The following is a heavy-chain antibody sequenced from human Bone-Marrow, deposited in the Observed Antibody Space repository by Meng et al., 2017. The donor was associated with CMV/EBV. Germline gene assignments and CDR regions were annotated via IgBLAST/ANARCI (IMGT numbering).Heavy chain of an antibody. Sequence: GESLKISCTGSGFTFGDYAMSWVRQAPGKGLEWVGFIRSKVYGGTIEYAASVKGRFIISRDDSKSIAYLQMNSLKTEDTAVYYCTRGRGATGYWAQGTLVTVSS. D-gene: IGHD1-26*01. CDR2: IRSKVYGGTI. J-gene: IGHJ4*02. V-gene: IGHV3-49*04. CDR1: GFTFGDYA. CDR3: TRGRGATGY.